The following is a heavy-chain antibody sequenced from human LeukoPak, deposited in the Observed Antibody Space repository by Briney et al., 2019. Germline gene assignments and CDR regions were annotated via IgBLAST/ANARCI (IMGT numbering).Heavy chain of an antibody. CDR1: GFTFDDYG. CDR3: ARDYYGSGSYPFDY. D-gene: IGHD3-10*01. CDR2: INWNGGST. V-gene: IGHV3-20*01. J-gene: IGHJ4*02. Sequence: GGSLRLSCAASGFTFDDYGMSWVRQAPGKGLEWVSGINWNGGSTGYGDSVKGRFTISRDNAKNSLYLQMNSLRAEDTALYHCARDYYGSGSYPFDYWGQGTLVTVSS.